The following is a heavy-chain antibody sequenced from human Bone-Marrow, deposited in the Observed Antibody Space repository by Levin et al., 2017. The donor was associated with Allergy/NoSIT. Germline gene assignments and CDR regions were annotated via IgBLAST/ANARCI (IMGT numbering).Heavy chain of an antibody. D-gene: IGHD6-13*01. CDR3: ARGSGYATRWYDWLDP. Sequence: ASVKVSCKTSGYDLPNYDIHWVRQATGQGLEWMGWMNPNSGNTGFAQKFQGRITMTRDTSISTSYMELSSLRSEDTAVYYCARGSGYATRWYDWLDPWGQGALVIVSA. V-gene: IGHV1-8*01. CDR2: MNPNSGNT. CDR1: GYDLPNYD. J-gene: IGHJ5*02.